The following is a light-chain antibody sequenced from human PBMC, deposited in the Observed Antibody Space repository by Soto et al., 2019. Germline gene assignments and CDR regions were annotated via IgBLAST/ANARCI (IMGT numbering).Light chain of an antibody. V-gene: IGLV2-11*01. J-gene: IGLJ1*01. Sequence: QSVLTQPPSASGSPGQSVTISCTGTSSGVGTYDFVSWYQQHPGKARRLMIFDVSERPSGVPDRFSGSKSGNTASLTISGLQAEDEADYYCCLYAVTFYVFGTGTKVTVL. CDR2: DVS. CDR1: SSGVGTYDF. CDR3: CLYAVTFYV.